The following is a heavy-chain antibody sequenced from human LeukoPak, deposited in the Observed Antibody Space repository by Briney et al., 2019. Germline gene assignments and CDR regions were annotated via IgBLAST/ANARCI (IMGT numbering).Heavy chain of an antibody. Sequence: GRSLRLSCAASGFTFNKYAMHWVRQSPGKGLEWVAVISYDEKDKHYADSVKGRFTISKDNSKNTLYLQMNSLRPEDTAVYYCARDGGAAATPMDYWGQGTLVTVSS. D-gene: IGHD6-13*01. J-gene: IGHJ4*02. V-gene: IGHV3-30*04. CDR1: GFTFNKYA. CDR3: ARDGGAAATPMDY. CDR2: ISYDEKDK.